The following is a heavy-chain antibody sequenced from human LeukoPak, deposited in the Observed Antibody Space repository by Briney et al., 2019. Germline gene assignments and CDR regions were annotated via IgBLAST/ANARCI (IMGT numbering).Heavy chain of an antibody. CDR3: AELGITMIGGV. J-gene: IGHJ6*04. V-gene: IGHV3-30*02. CDR2: IRFDGSER. D-gene: IGHD3-10*02. Sequence: PGGSLRLSCAASGFTFSTSVMHWVRQAPGKGLEWLSFIRFDGSERYYADSVKARFSISRDNSMNTLYLQMNSLRAEDTAVYYCAELGITMIGGVWGKGTTVTISS. CDR1: GFTFSTSV.